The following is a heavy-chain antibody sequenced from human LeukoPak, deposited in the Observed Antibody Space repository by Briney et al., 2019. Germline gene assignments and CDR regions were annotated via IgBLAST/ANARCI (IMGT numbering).Heavy chain of an antibody. J-gene: IGHJ4*02. CDR2: ITHGGST. Sequence: PSETLSLTCAVYGGSFSGSYWSWIRQSPGKGLGWIGEITHGGSTNYNPSLKSRVTVSLDTSRNHFSLTLTSLTAADTAVYYCTNGLITYFDSWGQGTLVAVSS. V-gene: IGHV4-34*01. D-gene: IGHD3-22*01. CDR1: GGSFSGSY. CDR3: TNGLITYFDS.